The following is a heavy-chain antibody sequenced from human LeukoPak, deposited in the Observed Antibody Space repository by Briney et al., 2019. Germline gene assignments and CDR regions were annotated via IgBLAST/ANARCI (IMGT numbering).Heavy chain of an antibody. CDR3: ATDYRGITIFGVAPSRGDFDY. CDR1: GYTFTSYG. D-gene: IGHD3-3*01. V-gene: IGHV1-18*01. Sequence: AAVTVSCKASGYTFTSYGISWVRQAPGQGVEGMGWISAYNGNTNYAQKLQGRVTMTTDTSTSTAYMELRSLRSDDTAVYYCATDYRGITIFGVAPSRGDFDYWGQGTLVTVSS. CDR2: ISAYNGNT. J-gene: IGHJ4*02.